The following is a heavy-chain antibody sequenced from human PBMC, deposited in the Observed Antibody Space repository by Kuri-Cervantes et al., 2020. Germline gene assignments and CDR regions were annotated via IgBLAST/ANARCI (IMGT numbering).Heavy chain of an antibody. Sequence: GESLKISCAASGFTFSSYGMHRVRQAPGKGLEWVAVISYDGSNKYYADSVKGRFTISRDNSKNTLYLQMNSLRAEDTAVYYCATFLGGAFHETYWGQGTLVTVSS. J-gene: IGHJ4*02. CDR1: GFTFSSYG. CDR3: ATFLGGAFHETY. V-gene: IGHV3-30*03. CDR2: ISYDGSNK. D-gene: IGHD2-15*01.